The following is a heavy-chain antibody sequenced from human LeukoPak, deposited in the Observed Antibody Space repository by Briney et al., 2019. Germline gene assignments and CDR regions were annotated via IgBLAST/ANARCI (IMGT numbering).Heavy chain of an antibody. V-gene: IGHV1-2*02. CDR3: ARGGNYYDSSGYYPTYYFDY. Sequence: ASVKVSCKASGYTFTGYYMHWVRQAPGQGLEWMGWINPNSGGTNYAQKFQGRVTMTRGTSISTAYMELSRLRSDDTAVYYCARGGNYYDSSGYYPTYYFDYWGQGTLVTVSS. CDR2: INPNSGGT. J-gene: IGHJ4*02. D-gene: IGHD3-22*01. CDR1: GYTFTGYY.